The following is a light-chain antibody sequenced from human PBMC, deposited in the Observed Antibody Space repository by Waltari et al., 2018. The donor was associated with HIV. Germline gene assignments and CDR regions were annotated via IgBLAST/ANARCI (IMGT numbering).Light chain of an antibody. J-gene: IGLJ3*02. V-gene: IGLV1-44*01. CDR1: SSNLGSNT. CDR3: AAWDDSLIGPV. Sequence: QSVLTQPPSASGTPGQRVPLSCSGSSSNLGSNTVNWYQQLPGTAPKLLIYSNNQRPSGVPDRLSGSKSGTSASLAISGLQSEDEANYYCAAWDDSLIGPVFGGGTKLTVL. CDR2: SNN.